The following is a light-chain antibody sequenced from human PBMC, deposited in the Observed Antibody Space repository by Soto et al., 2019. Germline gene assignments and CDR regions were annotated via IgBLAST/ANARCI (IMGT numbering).Light chain of an antibody. CDR1: QSVSSN. V-gene: IGKV3-15*01. CDR2: GAS. J-gene: IGKJ3*01. Sequence: EIVMTQTPATLSVSPGERATLSCRASQSVSSNLAWYQQKPGQAPRLLIYGASTRATGIPARFSGSGSGTEFTLTISSLQSEDFAVYYCQQYNNWPPVTFGPGTKVDIK. CDR3: QQYNNWPPVT.